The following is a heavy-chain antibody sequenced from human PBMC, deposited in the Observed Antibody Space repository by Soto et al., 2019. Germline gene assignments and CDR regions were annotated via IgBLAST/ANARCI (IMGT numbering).Heavy chain of an antibody. CDR2: MKTDGSST. J-gene: IGHJ6*02. Sequence: XGSLRLPCAASGFTVSSYWMHWVRQAPGKGLVWVSLMKTDGSSTNYADSVKGRFTISRDNARNTMYLQMNSLRAEDTAVYYCVRTPYWGQGTTVTVSS. CDR1: GFTVSSYW. D-gene: IGHD2-15*01. V-gene: IGHV3-74*01. CDR3: VRTPY.